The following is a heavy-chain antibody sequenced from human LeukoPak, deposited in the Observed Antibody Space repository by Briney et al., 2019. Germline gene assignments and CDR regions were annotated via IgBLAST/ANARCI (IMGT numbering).Heavy chain of an antibody. Sequence: GGTLRLSCAASGYTFSSYSINWVREAPGKELEWVSSISVRSNYIYYANSVRGRFRISRDDARDSPYLQMNSLRAEDTAVYYCVRLRRNSDTTGFYYYYDFWGQGTLVTVSS. CDR1: GYTFSSYS. J-gene: IGHJ4*02. D-gene: IGHD3-22*01. V-gene: IGHV3-21*01. CDR2: ISVRSNYI. CDR3: VRLRRNSDTTGFYYYYDF.